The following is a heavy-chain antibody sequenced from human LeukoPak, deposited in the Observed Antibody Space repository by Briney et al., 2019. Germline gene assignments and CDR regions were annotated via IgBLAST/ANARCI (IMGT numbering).Heavy chain of an antibody. D-gene: IGHD5-18*01. Sequence: SETLSLTCTVSGGSISSSGYYWGWIRQPPGKGLEWIGSIYYSGSTYYNPSLKSRITISVDTSKNQFSLKLSSVTAADTAVYYCARVSGYSYGNTGYYFDYWGQGTLVTVSS. CDR3: ARVSGYSYGNTGYYFDY. J-gene: IGHJ4*02. V-gene: IGHV4-39*01. CDR1: GGSISSSGYY. CDR2: IYYSGST.